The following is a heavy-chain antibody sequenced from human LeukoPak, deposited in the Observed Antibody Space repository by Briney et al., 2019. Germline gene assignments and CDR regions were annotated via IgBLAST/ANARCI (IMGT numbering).Heavy chain of an antibody. D-gene: IGHD3-16*01. CDR3: AREDPGGAFDV. CDR1: GYTFTSYG. V-gene: IGHV1-18*01. J-gene: IGHJ3*01. CDR2: IGTYNGNP. Sequence: ASVKVSCKASGYTFTSYGISWVRQAPGQGLERMGWIGTYNGNPDYTQNLQGRVTMTTDTSTSTAYMELRNLKSDDTAVYYCAREDPGGAFDVWGRGTMVTVSS.